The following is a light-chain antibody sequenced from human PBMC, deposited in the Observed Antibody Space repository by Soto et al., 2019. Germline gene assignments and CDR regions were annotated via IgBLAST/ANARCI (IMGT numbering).Light chain of an antibody. J-gene: IGLJ2*01. V-gene: IGLV3-1*01. Sequence: SYELTQPPSLSVSPGQTASITCSGDKLGDKYACWYQQKPGQSPVLVIYQDSKRPSGTPERFSGSHSGNTATLTISGTQAMDEADYFCQAWDSSTVVFGGGTKLTVL. CDR2: QDS. CDR1: KLGDKY. CDR3: QAWDSSTVV.